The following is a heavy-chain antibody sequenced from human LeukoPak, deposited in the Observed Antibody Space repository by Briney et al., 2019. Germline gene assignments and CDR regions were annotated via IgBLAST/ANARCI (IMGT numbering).Heavy chain of an antibody. CDR1: GGSISSGGYY. J-gene: IGHJ4*02. Sequence: PSETLSLTCTVSGGSISSGGYYWSWIRQHPGKGLEWIGYIYYSGSTYYNPSLKSRVTTSVDTSKNQFSLKLSSVTAADTAVYYCARVGYYDYVWGSYRPSPIDYWGQGTLVTVSS. CDR3: ARVGYYDYVWGSYRPSPIDY. V-gene: IGHV4-31*03. D-gene: IGHD3-16*02. CDR2: IYYSGST.